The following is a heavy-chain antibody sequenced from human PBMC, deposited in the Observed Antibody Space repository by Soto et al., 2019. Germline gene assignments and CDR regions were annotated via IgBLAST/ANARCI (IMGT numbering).Heavy chain of an antibody. V-gene: IGHV3-30*18. D-gene: IGHD2-15*01. CDR2: ISYDGSNK. CDR1: GFTFSSYG. CDR3: AKTYNLGYCSGGSCYSPDSGMDV. J-gene: IGHJ6*02. Sequence: QVQLVESGGGVVQPGRSLRLSCAASGFTFSSYGMHWVRQAPGKGLEWVAVISYDGSNKYYADSVQGRFTISRDNSKNTLYLQMNSLRAEDTAVYYCAKTYNLGYCSGGSCYSPDSGMDVWGQGTTVTVSS.